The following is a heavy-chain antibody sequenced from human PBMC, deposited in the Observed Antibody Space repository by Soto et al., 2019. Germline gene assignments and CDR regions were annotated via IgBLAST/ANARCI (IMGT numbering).Heavy chain of an antibody. V-gene: IGHV4-59*08. J-gene: IGHJ5*02. Sequence: SETLSLTCTVSGGSISSYYWSWIRQPPGKGLEWIGYIYYSGSTNYNPSLKSRVTISVDTSKNQFSLKLSSVTAADTAVYYCARRKPGVGGPNWFDPWGQGTLVTVSS. CDR3: ARRKPGVGGPNWFDP. D-gene: IGHD3-16*01. CDR1: GGSISSYY. CDR2: IYYSGST.